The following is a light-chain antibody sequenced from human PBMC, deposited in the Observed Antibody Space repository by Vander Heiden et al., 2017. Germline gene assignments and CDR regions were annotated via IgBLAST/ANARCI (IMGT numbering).Light chain of an antibody. CDR3: SSDTSSSRVV. Sequence: QSALTQPASVSGSPGQSITISCTGTSSDVGGYNYVSWYQQHPGKAPKLMIYDVSNRPSGVSNRFSGSKSGNTASLTISGLQAEDEADYYCSSDTSSSRVVFGGGTKLTVL. J-gene: IGLJ2*01. V-gene: IGLV2-14*01. CDR1: SSDVGGYNY. CDR2: DVS.